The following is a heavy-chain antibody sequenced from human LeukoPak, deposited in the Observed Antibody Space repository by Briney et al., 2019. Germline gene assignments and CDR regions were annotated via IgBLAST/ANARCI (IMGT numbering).Heavy chain of an antibody. V-gene: IGHV4-61*01. CDR3: ARRGSGGRSFDI. D-gene: IGHD2-15*01. Sequence: PSETLSLTYTVSGGSVSGGSYYWTWIRQPPGKGLEWIGYISYSGSTNYNPSLKSRVTISVDTSKNQFSLNLSSVTAADTAVYYCARRGSGGRSFDIWGQGTMVTVSS. CDR1: GGSVSGGSYY. CDR2: ISYSGST. J-gene: IGHJ3*02.